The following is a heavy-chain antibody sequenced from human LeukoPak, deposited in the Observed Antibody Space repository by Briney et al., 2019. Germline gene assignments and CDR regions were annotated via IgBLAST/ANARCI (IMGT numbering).Heavy chain of an antibody. V-gene: IGHV4-4*02. CDR3: AGLVGRYSSGLYYYYFDY. D-gene: IGHD3-22*01. CDR1: GDSINSLDL. Sequence: PSETLSLTCTVSGDSINSLDLWSWVRQPPGKGLEWIAEMYLSGTTHSNPSVKSRVTISIDKSKDQFFLNLSSVTAADTAVYYCAGLVGRYSSGLYYYYFDYWGQGTLVTVSS. CDR2: MYLSGTT. J-gene: IGHJ4*02.